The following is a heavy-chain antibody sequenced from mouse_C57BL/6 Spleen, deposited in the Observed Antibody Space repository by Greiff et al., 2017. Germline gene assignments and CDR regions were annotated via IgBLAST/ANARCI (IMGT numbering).Heavy chain of an antibody. V-gene: IGHV1-15*01. Sequence: QVQLQQSGAELVRPGASVTLSCKASGYTFTDYEMHWVKQTPVHGLEWIGAIDPETGGTAYNQKFKGKAILTADKSSSTAYMELRSLTSEDSAVYYCTRGVYYGSSYGYFGVWGTGTTVTVSS. CDR1: GYTFTDYE. J-gene: IGHJ1*03. D-gene: IGHD1-1*01. CDR3: TRGVYYGSSYGYFGV. CDR2: IDPETGGT.